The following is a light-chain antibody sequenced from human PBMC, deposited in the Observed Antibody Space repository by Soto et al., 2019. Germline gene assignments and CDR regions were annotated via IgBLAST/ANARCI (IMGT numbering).Light chain of an antibody. CDR2: AAS. V-gene: IGKV1-39*01. CDR3: T. Sequence: DIQMTQSPSSLSASVGDRVTITCRASQSISSYLNWYQQKPGKAPKLLIYAASSLQSGVPSRFSGSGSGTDFTLTISSLCQQSYSTPALTFGGGTKVEIK. CDR1: QSISSY. J-gene: IGKJ4*01.